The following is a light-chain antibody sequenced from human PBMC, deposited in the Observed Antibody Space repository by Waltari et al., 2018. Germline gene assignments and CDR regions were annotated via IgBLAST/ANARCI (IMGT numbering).Light chain of an antibody. Sequence: DMQMTQSPSSLSASVGDRVTITCQASQDISNYLNWYQQKPGKAPKLLIYDASNFETGVPSRFSGSGSGTDFTFTISSLQPEDIATYYCQQYDNLPLTFGPGTKVDIK. V-gene: IGKV1-33*01. CDR3: QQYDNLPLT. CDR2: DAS. CDR1: QDISNY. J-gene: IGKJ3*01.